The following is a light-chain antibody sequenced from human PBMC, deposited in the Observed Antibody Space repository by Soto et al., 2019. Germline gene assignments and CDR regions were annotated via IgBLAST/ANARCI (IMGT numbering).Light chain of an antibody. J-gene: IGKJ1*01. CDR2: GAS. CDR1: QSVSGS. CDR3: QQYGSSRGT. V-gene: IGKV3-20*01. Sequence: EIVLTQSPAILSLSPGEKATLSCRASQSVSGSLGWYQQKPGQAPRLIIYGASSRATGIPDRFSGSGSGTDFTLTISRLEPEDFAVYYCQQYGSSRGTFGQGTKVDI.